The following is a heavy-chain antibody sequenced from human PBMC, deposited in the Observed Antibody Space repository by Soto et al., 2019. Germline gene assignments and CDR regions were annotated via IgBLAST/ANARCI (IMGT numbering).Heavy chain of an antibody. J-gene: IGHJ6*02. CDR2: IIPIFGTA. CDR3: ARVAGTIFRVEHYYYYYGMDV. Sequence: SVKVSCKASGGTFSSYAISWVRQAPGQGLEWMGGIIPIFGTANYAQKFQGRVTITADESTSTAYMELSSLRSEDTAVYYCARVAGTIFRVEHYYYYYGMDVWGQGTTVTVSS. V-gene: IGHV1-69*13. D-gene: IGHD3-3*01. CDR1: GGTFSSYA.